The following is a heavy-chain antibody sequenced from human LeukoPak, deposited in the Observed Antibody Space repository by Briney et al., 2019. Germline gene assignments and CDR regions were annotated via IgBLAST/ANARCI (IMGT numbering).Heavy chain of an antibody. V-gene: IGHV3-21*06. CDR2: ISGRSADI. CDR1: GFTFSSYA. D-gene: IGHD3-22*01. J-gene: IGHJ4*02. Sequence: GGSLRLSCAVSGFTFSSYAMNWVRQAPGKGLEWVSSISGRSADIYYADSVKGRFTISRDNAKNSMFLQMNNLRVEDTAIYYCARRGYHDSSGYDYWGQGTPVTVSS. CDR3: ARRGYHDSSGYDY.